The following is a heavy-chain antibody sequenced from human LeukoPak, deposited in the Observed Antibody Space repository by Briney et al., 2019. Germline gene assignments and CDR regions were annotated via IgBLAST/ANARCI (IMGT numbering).Heavy chain of an antibody. CDR3: ASEGIRDYYYYIMDV. CDR1: GGSISSTYYY. D-gene: IGHD1-14*01. Sequence: SETLSLTCTVSGGSISSTYYYWGWIRQPPGKGLEWIGTINYSGSTYYNPSLKSRVTISVDTSRNQFSLKLSSVTAADTAVYYCASEGIRDYYYYIMDVWGKGTTVTISS. CDR2: INYSGST. J-gene: IGHJ6*03. V-gene: IGHV4-39*07.